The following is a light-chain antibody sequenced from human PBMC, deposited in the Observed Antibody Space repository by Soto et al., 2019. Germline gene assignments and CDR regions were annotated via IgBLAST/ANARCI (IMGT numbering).Light chain of an antibody. V-gene: IGKV3-20*01. CDR3: QQYSDSVLT. Sequence: EIVLTQSPATLSLSPGERATLSCRASQTLTSNYLAWYQQKPGQAPRLLIHGAASRATGIPDRFSGSGSGTDFTITISRLEPEDFAVYYCQQYSDSVLTFGGGTKVEIK. J-gene: IGKJ4*01. CDR2: GAA. CDR1: QTLTSNY.